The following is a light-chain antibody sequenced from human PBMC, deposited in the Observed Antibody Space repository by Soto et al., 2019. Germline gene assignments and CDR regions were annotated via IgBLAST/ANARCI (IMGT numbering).Light chain of an antibody. J-gene: IGKJ2*01. CDR3: QQRSNWPPYT. V-gene: IGKV3-11*01. CDR2: DAS. Sequence: EIVLTQSPATLSSSPGERATLSCRASQSVSSYLAWYQQKPGQAPRLLIYDASNRATGIPARFSGSGSGTDFNLTISSLEPEDFDVYSCQQRSNWPPYTFGQGTKLEIK. CDR1: QSVSSY.